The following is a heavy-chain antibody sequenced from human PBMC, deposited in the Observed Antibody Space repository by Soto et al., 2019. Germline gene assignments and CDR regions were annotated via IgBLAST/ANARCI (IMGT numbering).Heavy chain of an antibody. Sequence: QVQLVESGGGVVQPGRSLRLSCAASGFTFSSYGMHWVRQAPGKGLEWVAVISYDGSNKYYADSVKGRVTISRDNSKNTLYLRMNSLRAADTAVYYCAKGGRDGYNLGYWGQGTLVTVSS. D-gene: IGHD5-12*01. CDR1: GFTFSSYG. J-gene: IGHJ4*02. CDR2: ISYDGSNK. CDR3: AKGGRDGYNLGY. V-gene: IGHV3-30*18.